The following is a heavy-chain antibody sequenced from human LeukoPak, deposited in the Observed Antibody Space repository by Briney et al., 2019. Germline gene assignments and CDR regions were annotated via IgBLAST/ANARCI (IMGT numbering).Heavy chain of an antibody. Sequence: ASVKVSCKASGYTFTGYYMHWVRQAPGQGLEWMGWISPNSGGTNYAQKFQGRVTMTRDTSISTAYMELSRLRSDDTAVYYCAREDGEYDAFDIWGQGTMVTVSS. CDR2: ISPNSGGT. CDR3: AREDGEYDAFDI. D-gene: IGHD2/OR15-2a*01. V-gene: IGHV1-2*02. CDR1: GYTFTGYY. J-gene: IGHJ3*02.